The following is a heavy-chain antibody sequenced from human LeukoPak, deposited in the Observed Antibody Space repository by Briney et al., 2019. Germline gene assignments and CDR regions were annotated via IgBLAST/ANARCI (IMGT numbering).Heavy chain of an antibody. CDR3: ARDGYNEYEYYFDY. CDR2: IYTSGST. CDR1: GGSITSGSYY. J-gene: IGHJ4*02. V-gene: IGHV4-61*02. Sequence: PSQTLSLTCIVSGGSITSGSYYWSWIRQPAGKGLEWIGRIYTSGSTNYNPSLKSRVTISVDTSKNQVSLKLSSVTAADTAVYYCARDGYNEYEYYFDYWGQGTLVTVSS. D-gene: IGHD5-24*01.